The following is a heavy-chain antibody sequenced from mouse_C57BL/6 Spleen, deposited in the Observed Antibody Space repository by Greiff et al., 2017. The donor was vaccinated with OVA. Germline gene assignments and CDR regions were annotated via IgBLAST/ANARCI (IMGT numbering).Heavy chain of an antibody. Sequence: QVQLQQPGAELVMPGASVKLSCKASGYTFTSYWMHWVKQRPGQGLEWIGELDPSDSYTNYNQKFKGKSTLTVDKSSSTAYMQLSSLTSEDSAVYYCARRGNRYFDYWGQGTTLTVSS. CDR1: GYTFTSYW. J-gene: IGHJ2*01. V-gene: IGHV1-69*01. CDR3: ARRGNRYFDY. D-gene: IGHD2-1*01. CDR2: LDPSDSYT.